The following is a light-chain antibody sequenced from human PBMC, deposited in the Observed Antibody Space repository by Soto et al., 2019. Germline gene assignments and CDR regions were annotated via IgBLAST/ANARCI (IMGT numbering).Light chain of an antibody. CDR1: SSEVGNYNY. CDR3: SSYTSSSTPCV. V-gene: IGLV2-14*03. Sequence: SVLTQPASVSGAPGQSITISCTGTSSEVGNYNYVSWYQHHPGKAPKLMIYDVSNRPSGVSNRFSGSKSGNTASLTISGLQAEDEADYYCSSYTSSSTPCVFGTGTKVTVL. CDR2: DVS. J-gene: IGLJ1*01.